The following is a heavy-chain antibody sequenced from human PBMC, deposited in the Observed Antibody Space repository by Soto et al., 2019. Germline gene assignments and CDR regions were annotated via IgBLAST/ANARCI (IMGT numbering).Heavy chain of an antibody. J-gene: IGHJ6*02. Sequence: PSETLSLTCTVSGGSISSYYWSWIRQPAGKGLEWIGRIYTSGSTNYNPSLKRRVTMSVDTSKNQFSLKLSSVTAADTAVYYCARIPMYCSGCSCYSYGMDVWGQGATVTVSS. CDR3: ARIPMYCSGCSCYSYGMDV. CDR1: GGSISSYY. D-gene: IGHD2-15*01. V-gene: IGHV4-4*07. CDR2: IYTSGST.